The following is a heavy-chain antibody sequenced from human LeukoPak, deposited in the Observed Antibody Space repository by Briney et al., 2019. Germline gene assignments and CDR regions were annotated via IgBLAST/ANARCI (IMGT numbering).Heavy chain of an antibody. Sequence: PGRSLRLSCAASGFTFSSYGMHWVRQAPGKGLEWVAVIWYDGSNKYYADSVKGRFTISRGNSKNTLYLQMNSLRAEDTALYFCAKPQTNSGSYSFDYWGQGTLVTVSS. CDR3: AKPQTNSGSYSFDY. CDR2: IWYDGSNK. J-gene: IGHJ4*02. CDR1: GFTFSSYG. D-gene: IGHD1-26*01. V-gene: IGHV3-33*06.